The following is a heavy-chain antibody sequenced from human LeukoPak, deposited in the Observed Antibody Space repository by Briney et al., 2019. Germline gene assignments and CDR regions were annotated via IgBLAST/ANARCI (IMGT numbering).Heavy chain of an antibody. CDR2: IFYSGST. CDR1: GGSISTSNYY. D-gene: IGHD6-19*01. CDR3: ARIGDSSGQKEDY. Sequence: SETLSLTCTVSGGSISTSNYYWGWIRQPPGKGLEWIGNIFYSGSTYYSPSLRSRVTISLDTSKNQFSLKLSSVTAADTAVYYCARIGDSSGQKEDYWGQGTLVTVSS. V-gene: IGHV4-39*07. J-gene: IGHJ4*02.